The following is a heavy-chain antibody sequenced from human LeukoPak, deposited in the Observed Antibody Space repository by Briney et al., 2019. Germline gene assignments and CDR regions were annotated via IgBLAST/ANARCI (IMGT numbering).Heavy chain of an antibody. Sequence: GGSLRLSCTVSGFTLSSYEMSWIRQAPGKGLEWVSSIDYDGGSGHYADSVKGRFTISRDNSNNTLFLHLNSLRGEDTAVYYCARDPSMVRGENTPYFDYWGQGTLVTVSS. V-gene: IGHV3-23*01. J-gene: IGHJ4*02. CDR2: IDYDGGSG. CDR1: GFTLSSYE. CDR3: ARDPSMVRGENTPYFDY. D-gene: IGHD3-10*01.